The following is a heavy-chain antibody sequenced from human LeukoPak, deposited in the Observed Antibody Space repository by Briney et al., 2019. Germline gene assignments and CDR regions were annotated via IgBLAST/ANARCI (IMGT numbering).Heavy chain of an antibody. J-gene: IGHJ5*02. Sequence: GSSVKVSCKASGGPFSRYAISWVRQAPRQGLECMGGDLSIFGTANYAQKFQGRVTITADESTSTAYMELSSLRSEDTAVYYCARAGRFGELHRWFDPWGQGTLVTVSS. CDR1: GGPFSRYA. D-gene: IGHD3-10*01. CDR3: ARAGRFGELHRWFDP. V-gene: IGHV1-69*01. CDR2: DLSIFGTA.